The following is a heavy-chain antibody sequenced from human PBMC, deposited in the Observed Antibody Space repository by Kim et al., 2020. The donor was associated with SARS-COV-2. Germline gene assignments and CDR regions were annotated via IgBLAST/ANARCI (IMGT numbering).Heavy chain of an antibody. D-gene: IGHD3-22*01. CDR3: ARVDYYDSSGYYIYGMDV. J-gene: IGHJ6*02. CDR1: GFTFSSYS. V-gene: IGHV3-48*02. CDR2: ISSSSSTI. Sequence: GGSLRLSCAASGFTFSSYSMNWVRQAPGKGLEWVSYISSSSSTIYYADSVKGRFTISRDNAKNSLYLQMNSLRDEDTAVYYCARVDYYDSSGYYIYGMDVWGQGTPVTVSS.